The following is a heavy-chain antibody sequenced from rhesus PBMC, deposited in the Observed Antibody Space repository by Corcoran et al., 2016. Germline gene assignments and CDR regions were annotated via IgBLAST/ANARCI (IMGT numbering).Heavy chain of an antibody. Sequence: EVQLVESGGGLVQPGGSLRLSWAASGLTFSNYWMSWDRQATGKGRDWVGRITNKADGGTAAYTKSVKGSFTITKDDSKNTLYLKMNSLNTEDTAVYYCAREESLYFDYWGQGVLVTVSS. D-gene: IGHD2-15*01. CDR3: AREESLYFDY. J-gene: IGHJ4*01. CDR1: GLTFSNYW. V-gene: IGHV3-16*02. CDR2: ITNKADGGTA.